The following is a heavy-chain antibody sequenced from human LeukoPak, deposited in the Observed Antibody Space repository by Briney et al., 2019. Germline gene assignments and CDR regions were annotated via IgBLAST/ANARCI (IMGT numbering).Heavy chain of an antibody. J-gene: IGHJ4*02. D-gene: IGHD1-26*01. CDR2: LNHSGST. Sequence: PSETLSLTCAVYGGSFSGYYWSWIRQPPGKGLEWIGELNHSGSTNYNPSLKSRVTISVDTSKNQFSLKLSSVTAADTAVYYCARSKGMFRIGVSYWGQGTLVTVSS. CDR1: GGSFSGYY. CDR3: ARSKGMFRIGVSY. V-gene: IGHV4-34*01.